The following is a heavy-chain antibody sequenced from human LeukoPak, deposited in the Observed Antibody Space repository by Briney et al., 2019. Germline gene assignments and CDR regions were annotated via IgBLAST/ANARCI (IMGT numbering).Heavy chain of an antibody. Sequence: PGGSLRPSCAASGFIFSNYDMSWVRQATGKGLEWDSAISGSGGSTYYADSVKGRFTISRDNSKNTLYLQMNSLRAEDTAVYYCAKVTVTVAATGDYWGQGTLVTVSS. D-gene: IGHD6-19*01. J-gene: IGHJ4*02. V-gene: IGHV3-23*01. CDR1: GFIFSNYD. CDR2: ISGSGGST. CDR3: AKVTVTVAATGDY.